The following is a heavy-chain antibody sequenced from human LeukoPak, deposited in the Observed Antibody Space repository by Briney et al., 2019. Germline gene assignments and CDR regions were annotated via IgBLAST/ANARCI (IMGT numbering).Heavy chain of an antibody. CDR3: AREPSIAVSYYGMDV. V-gene: IGHV3-21*01. CDR2: ISSSSSYI. D-gene: IGHD6-6*01. J-gene: IGHJ6*02. Sequence: PGGSLRLSCAASGFTFSSYSMNWVRQAPGKGLEWVSSISSSSSYIYCADSVKGRFTISRDNAKNSLYLQMNSLRAEDTAVYYCAREPSIAVSYYGMDVWGQGTTVTVSS. CDR1: GFTFSSYS.